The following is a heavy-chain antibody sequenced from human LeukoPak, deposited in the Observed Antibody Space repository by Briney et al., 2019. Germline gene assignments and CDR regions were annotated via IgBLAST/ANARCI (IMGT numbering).Heavy chain of an antibody. CDR1: GGSVSSGSYY. J-gene: IGHJ4*02. CDR3: ARVIGTYYYGSGSYGFDY. D-gene: IGHD3-10*01. CDR2: IYYSGSA. V-gene: IGHV4-61*01. Sequence: PSETLSLTCTVSGGSVSSGSYYWSWIRQPPGKGLEWIAFIYYSGSANYNPSLKSRVTISVDTSKNQFSLKLSSVTAADTAVYYCARVIGTYYYGSGSYGFDYWGQGTLVAVSS.